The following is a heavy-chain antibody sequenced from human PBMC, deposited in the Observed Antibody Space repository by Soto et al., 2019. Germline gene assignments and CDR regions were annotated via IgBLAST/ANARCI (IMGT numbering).Heavy chain of an antibody. CDR3: TTGPRPRIAAAGTAVGHYYYYGMDV. CDR2: IKSKTDGGTT. CDR1: GFTFSNAW. J-gene: IGHJ6*02. V-gene: IGHV3-15*07. Sequence: GGSLRLSCAASGFTFSNAWMNWVRQAPGKGLEWVGRIKSKTDGGTTDNVAPVKGRLTISRDDSKNTLHLQMNSLKTEDTAVDYCTTGPRPRIAAAGTAVGHYYYYGMDVWGQGTTVTVSS. D-gene: IGHD6-13*01.